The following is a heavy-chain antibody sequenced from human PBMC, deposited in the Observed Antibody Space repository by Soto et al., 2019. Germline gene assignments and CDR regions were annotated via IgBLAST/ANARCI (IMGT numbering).Heavy chain of an antibody. J-gene: IGHJ5*02. Sequence: PSETLSLTCTVSGGSISSGGCYWSWIRQHPGKGLEWIGYIYYSGSTYYNPSLKGRVTISADTSTNTVYMELTDLQTEDTAVYYCTTLGPWGQGTHVTVSS. V-gene: IGHV4-31*03. CDR1: GGSISSGGCY. CDR3: TTLGP. D-gene: IGHD2-15*01. CDR2: IYYSGST.